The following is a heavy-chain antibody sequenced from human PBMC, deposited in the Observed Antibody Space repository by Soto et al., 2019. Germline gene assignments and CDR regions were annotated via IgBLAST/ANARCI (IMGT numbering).Heavy chain of an antibody. CDR2: ASYSGSP. Sequence: QVQLQESGPGLVKPSETLSLTCTVSGGSIGSHYWSWIRQPPGEGLEWIGRASYSGSPSYNPSHKSRVTISIDTSRNQFSLKLTSVTAADTAVYYCARQWGGDYWGQGTLVTVSS. D-gene: IGHD3-16*01. J-gene: IGHJ4*02. CDR1: GGSIGSHY. V-gene: IGHV4-59*08. CDR3: ARQWGGDY.